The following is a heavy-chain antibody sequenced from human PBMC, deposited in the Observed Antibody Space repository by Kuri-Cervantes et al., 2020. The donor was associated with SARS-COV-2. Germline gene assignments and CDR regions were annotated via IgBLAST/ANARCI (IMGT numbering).Heavy chain of an antibody. CDR3: ARDTVRGVIRYYFDY. CDR2: IWYDGSNK. J-gene: IGHJ4*02. V-gene: IGHV3-33*08. Sequence: GGSLRLSCAASGFTFSSYGMHWVRQAPGKGLEWVAVIWYDGSNKYYADSVKGRFTISRDNSKNTLYLQMNSLRAEDTAVYYCARDTVRGVIRYYFDYLGQGTLVTVSS. D-gene: IGHD3-16*02. CDR1: GFTFSSYG.